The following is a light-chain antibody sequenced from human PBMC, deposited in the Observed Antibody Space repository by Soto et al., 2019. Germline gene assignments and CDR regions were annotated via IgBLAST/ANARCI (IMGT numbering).Light chain of an antibody. J-gene: IGLJ2*01. CDR2: LDSDGSH. CDR3: QTWGSGIPVV. Sequence: QPVLTQSPSASASLGASVKLTCTLSGGHSSYAIAWHQQQPGKGPRYLMKLDSDGSHNKGDGIPDRFSGSSSGAERYLTISSLQSEAEADSYCQTWGSGIPVVFGGGTKLTVL. CDR1: GGHSSYA. V-gene: IGLV4-69*01.